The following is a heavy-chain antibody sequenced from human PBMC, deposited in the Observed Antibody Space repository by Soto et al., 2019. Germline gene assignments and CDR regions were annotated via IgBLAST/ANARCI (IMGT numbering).Heavy chain of an antibody. CDR1: GDSFTSYG. Sequence: GAPVKLSCKACGDSFTSYGISCVRQAPRQGLEWMGWISAYNGNTNYAQKLQGRVTMTTDTSTSTAYMELRSLRSDDTAVYYCARAVWGSYRFTDVWGQGTTVTVSS. CDR3: ARAVWGSYRFTDV. CDR2: ISAYNGNT. V-gene: IGHV1-18*01. D-gene: IGHD3-16*02. J-gene: IGHJ6*02.